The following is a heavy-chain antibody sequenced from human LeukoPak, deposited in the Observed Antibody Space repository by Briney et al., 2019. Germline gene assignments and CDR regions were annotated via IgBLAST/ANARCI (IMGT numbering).Heavy chain of an antibody. CDR1: GFTFSIYT. J-gene: IGHJ4*02. CDR3: ARATGIVVAATYYLDY. D-gene: IGHD2-15*01. Sequence: VGSLRFSCAASGFTFSIYTMNWVRQAPGKGLDWLSYISGTSSTIHTADSVKGRFTTSRDNAKDSLFLQMNNVSAEDTAVYYCARATGIVVAATYYLDYWGQGALVTVSS. V-gene: IGHV3-48*04. CDR2: ISGTSSTI.